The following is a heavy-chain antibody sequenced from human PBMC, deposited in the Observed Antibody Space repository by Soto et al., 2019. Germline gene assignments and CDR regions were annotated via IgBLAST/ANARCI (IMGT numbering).Heavy chain of an antibody. CDR3: AGVIVITGLAYDAFDI. J-gene: IGHJ3*02. V-gene: IGHV4-30-4*01. CDR1: GGSISSGDYY. D-gene: IGHD3-16*02. CDR2: IYYSGST. Sequence: QVQLQESGPGLVKPSQTLSLTCTVSGGSISSGDYYWSWIRQPPGKGLEWIGYIYYSGSTYYNPSLKRRVTISVDTSKNQFSLKLSSVTAADTAVYYCAGVIVITGLAYDAFDIWGQGTMVTVSS.